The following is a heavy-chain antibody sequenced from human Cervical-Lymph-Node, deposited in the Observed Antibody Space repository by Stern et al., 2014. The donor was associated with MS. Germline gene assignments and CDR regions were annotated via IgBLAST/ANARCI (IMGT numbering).Heavy chain of an antibody. CDR3: ARHYGYHFDF. CDR2: IYPYDSDT. D-gene: IGHD4-17*01. V-gene: IGHV5-51*01. CDR1: ENIFSNFW. J-gene: IGHJ4*02. Sequence: VQLVQSGVEVKKPGESLKISCKVSENIFSNFWIGWLRQMPGKGLEYVGIIYPYDSDTKYSPSFEGQVTISADKSINTAYLHWSSLKASDTAIYYCARHYGYHFDFWGQGTLVTVSS.